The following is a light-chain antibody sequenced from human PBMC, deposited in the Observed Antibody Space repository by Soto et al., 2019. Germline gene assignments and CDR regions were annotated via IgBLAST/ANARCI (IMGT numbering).Light chain of an antibody. Sequence: LTQPASVSWSPGQSITISCTGTSSDVGAYNYVSWYQQHPGKAPKLMIFEVSNRPSGVSNRFSGSKSGNTASLTISGLQAEDEADYHCSSYTSSSTYVFGTGTKVTVL. CDR2: EVS. V-gene: IGLV2-14*01. CDR1: SSDVGAYNY. J-gene: IGLJ1*01. CDR3: SSYTSSSTYV.